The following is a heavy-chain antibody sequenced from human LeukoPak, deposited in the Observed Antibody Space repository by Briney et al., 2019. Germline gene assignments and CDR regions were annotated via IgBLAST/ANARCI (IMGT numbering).Heavy chain of an antibody. Sequence: SETLSLTCRVSGASINSGSNYWGWIRQPPGKTLEWIGSIYSSGSTYYNPSLKSRVTISVDTSKNQFSLKLSSVTAADTAVYYCARHRSGYSGYSNWFDPWGQGTLVTVSS. V-gene: IGHV4-39*01. CDR2: IYSSGST. J-gene: IGHJ5*02. CDR1: GASINSGSNY. D-gene: IGHD5-12*01. CDR3: ARHRSGYSGYSNWFDP.